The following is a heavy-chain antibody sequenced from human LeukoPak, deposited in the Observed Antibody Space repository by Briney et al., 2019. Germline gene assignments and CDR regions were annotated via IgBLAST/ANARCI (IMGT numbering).Heavy chain of an antibody. CDR2: ISGSGDSGSGDNT. D-gene: IGHD3-10*01. V-gene: IGHV3-23*01. CDR3: AKDLDSLVRGVFT. Sequence: PGRSLRLSCAASGFTFSSYAMHWVRQAPGKGLEWVSGISGSGDSGSGDNTYYTDSVKGRFTISRDNSKNTLYLQMNSLRAEDTAVYYCAKDLDSLVRGVFTWGQGTLVTVSS. J-gene: IGHJ4*02. CDR1: GFTFSSYA.